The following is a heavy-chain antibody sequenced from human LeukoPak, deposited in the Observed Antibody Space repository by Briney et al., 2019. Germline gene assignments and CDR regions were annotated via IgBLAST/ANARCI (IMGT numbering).Heavy chain of an antibody. V-gene: IGHV3-33*06. CDR1: GFTFSSYG. J-gene: IGHJ3*02. CDR2: IWYDGGNK. CDR3: AKDYYDSSGYDAFDI. Sequence: GGSLRLSCAASGFTFSSYGMHWVRQAPGKGLEWVAVIWYDGGNKYYADSVKGRFTISRDNSKNTLYLQMNSLRAEDTAVYYCAKDYYDSSGYDAFDIWGQGTMVTVSS. D-gene: IGHD3-22*01.